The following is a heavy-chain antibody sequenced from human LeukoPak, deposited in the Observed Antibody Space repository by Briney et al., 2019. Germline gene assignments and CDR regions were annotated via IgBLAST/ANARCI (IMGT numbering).Heavy chain of an antibody. D-gene: IGHD2-15*01. V-gene: IGHV3-23*01. J-gene: IGHJ4*02. CDR3: AKEERITYYFDY. Sequence: GGSLRLSCAASGFTFSSHAMSRVRQAPGKGLEWVSAISGSGGSTYYADSVKGRFTISRDNSKNTLYLQMNSLRAEDTAVYYCAKEERITYYFDYWGQGTLVTVSS. CDR1: GFTFSSHA. CDR2: ISGSGGST.